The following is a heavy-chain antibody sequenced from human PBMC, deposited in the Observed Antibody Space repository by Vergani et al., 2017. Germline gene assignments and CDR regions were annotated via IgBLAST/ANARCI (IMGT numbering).Heavy chain of an antibody. D-gene: IGHD3-3*01. J-gene: IGHJ4*02. V-gene: IGHV7-4-1*02. CDR3: ARDITIFGVVIKDY. CDR1: GYTFTSYA. Sequence: QVQLVQSGAEVKKPGASVKVSCKASGYTFTSYAMHWVRQAPGQRLEWMGWINTNTGNPTYAQGFTGRFVFSLDTSVSTAYLQISSLKAEDTAVYYCARDITIFGVVIKDYWGQGTLVTVSS. CDR2: INTNTGNP.